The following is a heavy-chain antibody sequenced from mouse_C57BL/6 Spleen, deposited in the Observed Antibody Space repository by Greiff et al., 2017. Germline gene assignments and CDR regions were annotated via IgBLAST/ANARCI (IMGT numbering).Heavy chain of an antibody. D-gene: IGHD1-1*01. CDR1: GYTFTSYW. CDR2: IYPGSGST. Sequence: QVQLQQPGAELVKPGASVKMSCKASGYTFTSYWITWVKQRPGQGLEWIGDIYPGSGSTNYNEKFKSKATLTVDTSSSTAYMQLSSLTSEDSAVYYCARGGYGSSSYDFDYWGQGTTLTVSS. J-gene: IGHJ2*01. V-gene: IGHV1-55*01. CDR3: ARGGYGSSSYDFDY.